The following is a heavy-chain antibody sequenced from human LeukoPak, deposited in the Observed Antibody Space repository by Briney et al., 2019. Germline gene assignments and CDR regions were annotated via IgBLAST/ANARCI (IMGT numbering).Heavy chain of an antibody. CDR3: AKDSSIMTGPGNWGSYS. CDR2: ISWNSGSI. D-gene: IGHD7-27*01. CDR1: GFTIDDYA. J-gene: IGHJ4*02. V-gene: IGHV3-9*01. Sequence: GGSLRLSCAASGFTIDDYAMHWVRQAPGKGLEWVSGISWNSGSIGYADSVKGRFTISRDNSKNTLYLQMNSLRAEDTAVYYCAKDSSIMTGPGNWGSYSWGQGTLVTVSS.